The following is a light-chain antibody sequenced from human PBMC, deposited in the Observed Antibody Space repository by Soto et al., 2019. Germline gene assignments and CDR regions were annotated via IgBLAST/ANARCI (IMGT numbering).Light chain of an antibody. V-gene: IGKV3-20*01. CDR1: QSVSSSY. Sequence: EIVLTQSPGTLSLSPGERATLSCRASQSVSSSYLAWYQQKPGQAPRPLIYGASSRAIGIPDRFSGSESGTDFTLTISRLEPGDFAVYYCQQYGSSPWTFGQGTKVEIK. CDR3: QQYGSSPWT. CDR2: GAS. J-gene: IGKJ1*01.